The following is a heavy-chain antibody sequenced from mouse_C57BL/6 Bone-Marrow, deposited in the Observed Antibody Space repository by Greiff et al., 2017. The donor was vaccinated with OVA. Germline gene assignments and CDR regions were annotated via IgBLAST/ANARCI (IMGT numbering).Heavy chain of an antibody. CDR1: GYTFTSYG. D-gene: IGHD2-1*01. Sequence: QVQLQQSGAELARPGASVKLSCKASGYTFTSYGISWVKQRTGQGLEWIGEIYPRSGNTYYNEKFKGKATLTADKSSSTAYMELRSLTSEDSAVYFCARDGNYVWDDAYWGQGTLVTVSA. CDR2: IYPRSGNT. V-gene: IGHV1-81*01. J-gene: IGHJ3*01. CDR3: ARDGNYVWDDAY.